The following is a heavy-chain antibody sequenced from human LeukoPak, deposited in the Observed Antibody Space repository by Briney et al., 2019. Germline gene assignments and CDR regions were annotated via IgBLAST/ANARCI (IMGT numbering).Heavy chain of an antibody. V-gene: IGHV7-4-1*02. CDR3: ATDVSVRYYGSGSEVEYFQH. D-gene: IGHD3-10*01. CDR2: INTNTGNP. Sequence: ASVKVSCKASGYTFTSYAMNCVRQAPGQGLEWMGWINTNTGNPTYAQGFTGRFVFSLDTSVSTAYLQISSLKAEDTAVYYCATDVSVRYYGSGSEVEYFQHWGQGTLVTVSS. J-gene: IGHJ1*01. CDR1: GYTFTSYA.